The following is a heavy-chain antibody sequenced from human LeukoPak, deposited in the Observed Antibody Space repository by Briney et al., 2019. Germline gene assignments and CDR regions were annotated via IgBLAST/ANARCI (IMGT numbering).Heavy chain of an antibody. CDR2: TYYSGST. V-gene: IGHV4-59*01. Sequence: SETLSLTCTVSGGSISSYYWSWIRQPPGKGLEWIGNTYYSGSTNYNPSLKSRVTISVDMSKNHFSLKLSSVTAADTAVYYCARVPTTVTTGGYWHFDLWGRGTLVTVSS. CDR3: ARVPTTVTTGGYWHFDL. CDR1: GGSISSYY. J-gene: IGHJ2*01. D-gene: IGHD4-17*01.